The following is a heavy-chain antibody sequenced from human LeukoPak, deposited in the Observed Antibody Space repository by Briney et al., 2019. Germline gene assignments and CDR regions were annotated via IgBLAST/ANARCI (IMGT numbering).Heavy chain of an antibody. D-gene: IGHD2-21*02. CDR3: AREGDCGGDCFKYGMDV. CDR1: GGTFSSYA. J-gene: IGHJ6*02. Sequence: ASVKVSCKASGGTFSSYAISWVRQAPGQGLEWMGRIIPILGIANYAQKFQGRVTITADKSTSTAYMELSSLRSKDTAVYYCAREGDCGGDCFKYGMDVWGQGTTVTVSS. V-gene: IGHV1-69*04. CDR2: IIPILGIA.